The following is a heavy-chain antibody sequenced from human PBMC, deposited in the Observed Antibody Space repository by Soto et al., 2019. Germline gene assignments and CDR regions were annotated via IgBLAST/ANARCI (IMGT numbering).Heavy chain of an antibody. J-gene: IGHJ6*02. CDR2: INPTTGGT. CDR1: GYTFTGYY. CDR3: ARDGTNYGMDV. Sequence: ASVKVSCKASGYTFTGYYVHWVRQAPGQGLEWMGWINPTTGGTNYAKNFQDSVTMTRDTSISTAYMELKRLTSDDTAVYYCARDGTNYGMDVWGQGTTVTVSS. V-gene: IGHV1-2*04.